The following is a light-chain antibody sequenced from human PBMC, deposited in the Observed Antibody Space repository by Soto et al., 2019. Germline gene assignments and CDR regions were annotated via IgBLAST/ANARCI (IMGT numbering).Light chain of an antibody. CDR2: GAS. J-gene: IGKJ5*01. V-gene: IGKV3-20*01. CDR1: QSVSSSY. CDR3: QQYGSSPPIT. Sequence: EIVLTQSPGTLSLSPGERATLSCRASQSVSSSYLAWYQQKPGQAPRLLIYGASSRATGIPDRFSGSGSVTDFSLTISRLGPEDFADYYCQQYGSSPPITFGQGTRLEIK.